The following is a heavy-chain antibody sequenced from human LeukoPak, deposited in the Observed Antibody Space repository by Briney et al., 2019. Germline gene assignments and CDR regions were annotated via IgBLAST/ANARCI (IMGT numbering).Heavy chain of an antibody. V-gene: IGHV4-31*03. D-gene: IGHD3-22*01. Sequence: SETLSLTCTVSGGSISSGGYYWSWIRQHPGKGLEWIGYIYYSGSTYYNPSLKSRVTISVDTSKNQFSLKLSSVTAADTAVYYCARGDYDSSGYYYVLDYWGQGTLVTVS. CDR1: GGSISSGGYY. J-gene: IGHJ4*02. CDR3: ARGDYDSSGYYYVLDY. CDR2: IYYSGST.